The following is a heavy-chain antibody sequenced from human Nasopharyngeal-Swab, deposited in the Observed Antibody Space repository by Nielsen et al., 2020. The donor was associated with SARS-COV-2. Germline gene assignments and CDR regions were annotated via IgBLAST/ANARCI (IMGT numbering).Heavy chain of an antibody. CDR2: ISSSSSTI. D-gene: IGHD3-9*01. CDR3: ARDGDYDILTGHGGWFDP. V-gene: IGHV3-48*02. Sequence: VRQAPGKGLEWVSYISSSSSTIYYADSVKGRFTISRDNAKNSLYLQMNSLRDEDTAVYYCARDGDYDILTGHGGWFDPWGQGTLVTVSS. J-gene: IGHJ5*02.